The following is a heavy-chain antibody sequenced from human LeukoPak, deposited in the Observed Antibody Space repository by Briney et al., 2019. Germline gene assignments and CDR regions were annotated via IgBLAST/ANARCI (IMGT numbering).Heavy chain of an antibody. CDR1: GGSISSGGYY. D-gene: IGHD3-3*01. V-gene: IGHV4-61*08. Sequence: SETLSLTCTVSGGSISSGGYYWSWIRQHPGKGLEWTGYIYYSGSTYYNPSLKSRVTISVDTSKNQFSLKLSSVTAADTAVYYCARSSVGDRFLRMAPLANWGQGILVTVSS. CDR3: ARSSVGDRFLRMAPLAN. J-gene: IGHJ4*02. CDR2: IYYSGST.